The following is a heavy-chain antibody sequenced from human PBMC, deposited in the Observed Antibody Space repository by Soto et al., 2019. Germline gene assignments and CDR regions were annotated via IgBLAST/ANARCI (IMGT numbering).Heavy chain of an antibody. D-gene: IGHD3-22*01. Sequence: SETLSLTCTVSGGSISSGDYYWSWIRKPPGKGLEWIGYTYYSGSTYYKPSLKSRVTISADTSKNQFSRKLSSVTASDTAVYYCARDRYYYDSSGGDAFDIWGQGTMVTVSS. CDR3: ARDRYYYDSSGGDAFDI. J-gene: IGHJ3*02. V-gene: IGHV4-30-4*01. CDR2: TYYSGST. CDR1: GGSISSGDYY.